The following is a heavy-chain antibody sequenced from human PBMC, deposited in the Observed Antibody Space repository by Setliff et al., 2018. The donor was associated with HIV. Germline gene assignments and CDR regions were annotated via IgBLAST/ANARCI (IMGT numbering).Heavy chain of an antibody. CDR3: ATIWMRGAFFDY. J-gene: IGHJ4*02. Sequence: PGGSLRLSCVGSGFTFSSYWMHWVRQAPGKGLVWVSHINNDETITNYADSVKGRFTISRDNAKNTLYLQMNDLRAEDTAVYYCATIWMRGAFFDYWGQGTLVTVSS. CDR1: GFTFSSYW. CDR2: INNDETIT. D-gene: IGHD3-10*01. V-gene: IGHV3-74*01.